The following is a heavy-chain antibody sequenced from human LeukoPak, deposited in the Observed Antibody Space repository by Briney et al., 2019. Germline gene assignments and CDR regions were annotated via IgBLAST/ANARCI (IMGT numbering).Heavy chain of an antibody. CDR1: EFTFSNYW. Sequence: PGGSLRLSCVASEFTFSNYWIHWVRQAPGKGLVWVSRIRGDGIVTNCADSVEGRFTVSRDNAKNTVHLQMNSLRDDDTAVYYCARASPADFNLWGRGTLVTVSS. CDR3: ARASPADFNL. CDR2: IRGDGIVT. J-gene: IGHJ2*01. V-gene: IGHV3-74*01.